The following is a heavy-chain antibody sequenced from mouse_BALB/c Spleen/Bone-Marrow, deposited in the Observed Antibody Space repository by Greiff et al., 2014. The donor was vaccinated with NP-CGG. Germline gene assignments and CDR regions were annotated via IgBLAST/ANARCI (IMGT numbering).Heavy chain of an antibody. Sequence: QVQLKESGPELVKPGASVKISCKASGCTFTDYYINWVRQKPGQGLEWIGWIYPGSGNTKYNEKFKGKATLTVDTSSSTAYMQLSSLTSEDTAVYFCARSGGYYVRFAYWGQGTLVTVSA. CDR3: ARSGGYYVRFAY. D-gene: IGHD2-3*01. V-gene: IGHV1-84*02. J-gene: IGHJ3*01. CDR2: IYPGSGNT. CDR1: GCTFTDYY.